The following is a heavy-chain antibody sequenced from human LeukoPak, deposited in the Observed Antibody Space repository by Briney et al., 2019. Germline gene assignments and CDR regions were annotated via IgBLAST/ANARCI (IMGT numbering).Heavy chain of an antibody. Sequence: ASVKVSCKASGYTFISYGITWVRQAPGDGLEWMGWISVYNGNTNYAQKLQGRVTMTTDTSTSTAYMGLMSLTSDDTAVYFCARDGYIYGSLDYWGQGTLVTVSS. CDR3: ARDGYIYGSLDY. V-gene: IGHV1-18*04. J-gene: IGHJ4*02. CDR2: ISVYNGNT. CDR1: GYTFISYG. D-gene: IGHD5-18*01.